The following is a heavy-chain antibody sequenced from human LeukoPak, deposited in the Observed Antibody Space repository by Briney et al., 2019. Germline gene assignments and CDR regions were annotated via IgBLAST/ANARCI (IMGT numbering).Heavy chain of an antibody. Sequence: SETLSLTCTVSGGSISSYYWSWIRQPAEKGLEWIGRIYTSGSTNYNPSLKSRVTMSVDTSKNQFSLKLSSVTAADTAVYYCARDGTLSSGWPFDYWGQGTLVTVSS. V-gene: IGHV4-4*07. CDR2: IYTSGST. D-gene: IGHD6-19*01. CDR3: ARDGTLSSGWPFDY. J-gene: IGHJ4*02. CDR1: GGSISSYY.